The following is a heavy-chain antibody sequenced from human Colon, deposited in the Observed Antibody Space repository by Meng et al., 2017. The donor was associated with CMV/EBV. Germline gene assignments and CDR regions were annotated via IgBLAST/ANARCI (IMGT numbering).Heavy chain of an antibody. CDR1: GFTFSSYA. J-gene: IGHJ5*02. CDR2: ISYDGSNK. CDR3: AREAYGDHGWFDL. Sequence: GESLKISCAASGFTFSSYAMHWVRQAPGKGLEWVAVISYDGSNKYYADSVKGRFTISRDNSKNTLYLQMSSLRAEDTAVYYCAREAYGDHGWFDLWGQGTLVTVSS. D-gene: IGHD4-17*01. V-gene: IGHV3-30-3*01.